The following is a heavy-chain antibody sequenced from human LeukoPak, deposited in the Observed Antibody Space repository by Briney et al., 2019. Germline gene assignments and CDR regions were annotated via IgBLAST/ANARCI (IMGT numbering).Heavy chain of an antibody. D-gene: IGHD3-10*01. CDR2: IRYDGSNK. CDR1: GFTFSSYG. CDR3: VRDRHYIRNREVRFRY. V-gene: IGHV3-30*02. J-gene: IGHJ4*02. Sequence: GGSLRLSCAASGFTFSSYGMHWVRQAPGKGLEWVAFIRYDGSNKYYADSVKGRFTISRDNAKNSLDLQMNSLRVEDTAVDYCVRDRHYIRNREVRFRYWGQGALVTVSS.